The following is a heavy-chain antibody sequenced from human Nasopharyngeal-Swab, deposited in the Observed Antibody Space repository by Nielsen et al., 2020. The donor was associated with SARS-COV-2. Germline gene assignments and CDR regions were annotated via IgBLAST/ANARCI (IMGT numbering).Heavy chain of an antibody. CDR2: INHSGST. CDR1: GGSFSGYY. V-gene: IGHV4-34*01. J-gene: IGHJ4*02. Sequence: SETLSLTCAVYGGSFSGYYWSWIRQPPGKGLEWIGEINHSGSTNHNPSLKSRVTISVDTSKNQFSLKLSSVTAADTAVYYCARWGNSSSWYYFDYWGQGTLVTVSS. CDR3: ARWGNSSSWYYFDY. D-gene: IGHD6-13*01.